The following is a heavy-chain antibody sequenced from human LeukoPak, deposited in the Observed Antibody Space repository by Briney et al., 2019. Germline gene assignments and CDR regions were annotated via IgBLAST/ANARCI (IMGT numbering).Heavy chain of an antibody. D-gene: IGHD6-6*01. V-gene: IGHV3-74*01. CDR3: VSSSDY. J-gene: IGHJ4*02. CDR1: GFSFSSYW. CDR2: INTDGRTT. Sequence: GGSLRLSCAASGFSFSSYWMNWVRQAPGKGLVWVAHINTDGRTTTYADSVKGRFTVARDNAKNSLYLQMNSLRAEDTAVYYCVSSSDYWGQGTLVTVSS.